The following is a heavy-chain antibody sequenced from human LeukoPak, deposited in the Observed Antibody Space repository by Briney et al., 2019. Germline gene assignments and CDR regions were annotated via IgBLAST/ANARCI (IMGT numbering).Heavy chain of an antibody. Sequence: GGSLRLSCAASGFTFSYYSMNWVRQAPGKGLEWVSYISSSSTTMYYADSVKGRFTISRDNAKNSLYLQMNSLRAEDTAVYYCARALDSSSSRYQAFEEWGQGTLVTVSS. CDR2: ISSSSTTM. CDR3: ARALDSSSSRYQAFEE. J-gene: IGHJ4*02. D-gene: IGHD2-2*01. CDR1: GFTFSYYS. V-gene: IGHV3-48*01.